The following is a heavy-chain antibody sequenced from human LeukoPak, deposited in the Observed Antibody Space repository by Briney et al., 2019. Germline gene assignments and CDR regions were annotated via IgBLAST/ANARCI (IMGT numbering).Heavy chain of an antibody. J-gene: IGHJ5*02. CDR1: GGSISSYY. V-gene: IGHV4-59*08. CDR2: IYYSGST. CDR3: ARLILDDFWSGYPNWLDP. D-gene: IGHD3-3*01. Sequence: SETLSLTCTVSGGSISSYYWSWIRQPPGKGLEWIGYIYYSGSTNYNPSLKSRVTMSVDTSKNQFSLKLSSVTAADTAVYYCARLILDDFWSGYPNWLDPWGQGTLVTVSS.